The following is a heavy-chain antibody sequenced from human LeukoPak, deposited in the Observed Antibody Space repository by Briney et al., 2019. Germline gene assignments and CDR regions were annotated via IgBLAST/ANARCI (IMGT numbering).Heavy chain of an antibody. CDR2: INPNSGGT. CDR1: GYTFTAYY. D-gene: IGHD6-19*01. V-gene: IGHV1-2*02. Sequence: ASVKVSCKASGYTFTAYYIHWVRRAPGQGLEWMGWINPNSGGTNYAQKFQGRVTLTRDTSISAAYMELSRLRSDDTAVYYCARELSKQWLAPGYWGQGTLVTVSS. CDR3: ARELSKQWLAPGY. J-gene: IGHJ4*02.